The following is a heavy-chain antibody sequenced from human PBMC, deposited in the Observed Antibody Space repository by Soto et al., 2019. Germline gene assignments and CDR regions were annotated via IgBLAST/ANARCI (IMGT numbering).Heavy chain of an antibody. Sequence: QVQPVQSGAEVKKPGSSVKVSCKASGGTFGSYAISWVRQAPGQGLEWMGGIIPIPGTANYAQKFQGRVPIAADESTSTAYMELSSLRSEDTAVYYCARSQGSSTSLEIYYYYYYGMDVWGQGTTVTVSS. CDR3: ARSQGSSTSLEIYYYYYYGMDV. V-gene: IGHV1-69*01. D-gene: IGHD2-2*01. CDR1: GGTFGSYA. J-gene: IGHJ6*02. CDR2: IIPIPGTA.